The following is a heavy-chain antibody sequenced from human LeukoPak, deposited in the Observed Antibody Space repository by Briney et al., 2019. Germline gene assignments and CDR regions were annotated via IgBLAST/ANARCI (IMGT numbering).Heavy chain of an antibody. Sequence: GASVKVSCKASGYTYNIYGISWVRQAPGQGLEWMGWISAYSGNTNYARSLQGRVTLTTDTSTSTAYMELTSLRSDDTAVYYCAFSPGNSLKWLDPWGQGTLVSVSS. CDR2: ISAYSGNT. D-gene: IGHD2/OR15-2a*01. V-gene: IGHV1-18*01. CDR1: GYTYNIYG. J-gene: IGHJ5*02. CDR3: AFSPGNSLKWLDP.